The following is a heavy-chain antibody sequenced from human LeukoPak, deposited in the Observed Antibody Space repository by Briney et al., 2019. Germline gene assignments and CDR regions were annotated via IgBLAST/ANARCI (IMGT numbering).Heavy chain of an antibody. J-gene: IGHJ5*02. CDR2: IYYSGST. Sequence: SETLSLTYTVSGGSISSYYWSWIRQPPGKGLEWIGYIYYSGSTNYNPSLKSRVTISVDTSKNQFSLKLSSVTAADTAVYYCAREGHCSGGSCHNWFDPWGQGILVTVSS. V-gene: IGHV4-59*01. CDR3: AREGHCSGGSCHNWFDP. CDR1: GGSISSYY. D-gene: IGHD2-15*01.